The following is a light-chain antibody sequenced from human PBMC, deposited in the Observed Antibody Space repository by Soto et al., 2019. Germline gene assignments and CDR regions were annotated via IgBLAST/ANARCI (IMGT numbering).Light chain of an antibody. CDR2: EGL. Sequence: QSALTQPASVSGSPGQSITISCTGTSSEVGRYDLVSWYQQHPGKAPKLMIYEGLKRPSGVSSRFSGSKSGNTASLTISGLQTDDEVDYSCCSYAGNSTYVFGTGTKVTVL. CDR1: SSEVGRYDL. CDR3: CSYAGNSTYV. J-gene: IGLJ1*01. V-gene: IGLV2-23*01.